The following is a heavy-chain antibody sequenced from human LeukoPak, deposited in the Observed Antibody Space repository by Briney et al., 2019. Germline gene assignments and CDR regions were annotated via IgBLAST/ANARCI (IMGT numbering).Heavy chain of an antibody. CDR1: GFTFSNAW. V-gene: IGHV3-15*01. Sequence: GGSLRLSCAASGFTFSNAWMSWVRQAPGKGLEWVGRIKSKTDGGTTDYAAPVKGRFTISRDDSKNTLYLQMNSLKTEDTAVYYCTTSGAGCSSTSCYLEEAFDIWGQGTMVTVSS. D-gene: IGHD2-2*01. CDR2: IKSKTDGGTT. J-gene: IGHJ3*02. CDR3: TTSGAGCSSTSCYLEEAFDI.